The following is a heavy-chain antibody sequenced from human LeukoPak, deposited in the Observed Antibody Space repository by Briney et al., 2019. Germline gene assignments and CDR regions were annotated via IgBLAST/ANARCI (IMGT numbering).Heavy chain of an antibody. D-gene: IGHD3-22*01. J-gene: IGHJ4*02. CDR2: INPNSGGT. Sequence: GASVKVSCKASGYTFTGYYMHWVRQAPGQGLEWMGWINPNSGGTNYAQKFQGRVTMTRDTSISTAYMELSRLRSDDTAVYYCARDIMIVVVTAPDYWGQGTLVTVSS. CDR3: ARDIMIVVVTAPDY. CDR1: GYTFTGYY. V-gene: IGHV1-2*02.